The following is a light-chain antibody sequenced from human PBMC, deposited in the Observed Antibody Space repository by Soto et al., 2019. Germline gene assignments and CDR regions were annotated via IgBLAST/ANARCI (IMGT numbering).Light chain of an antibody. CDR1: SSDVGKYNY. CDR3: SSYTTSSTGV. J-gene: IGLJ3*02. Sequence: QSALTQPASVSGSPGQSITISCTGTSSDVGKYNYVSWFQQHPGKAPKLMIFDVSNRPSGVSNRFSGSKSGNTASLTISGLQDEDEADYYCSSYTTSSTGVFGGGTKLTVL. CDR2: DVS. V-gene: IGLV2-14*01.